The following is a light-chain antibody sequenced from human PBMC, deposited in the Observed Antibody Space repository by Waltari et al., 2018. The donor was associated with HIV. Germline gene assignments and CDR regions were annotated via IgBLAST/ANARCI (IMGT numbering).Light chain of an antibody. CDR1: NIGTKD. Sequence: SYELTQPFSVSVALGQTARITCGGSNIGTKDVHWYQQKPGQAPLLLIFNDIHRPPGVPERFSASKSRNMATLTIIGAQAGDEAAYYCQVWHYTVVFGGGTKVTVL. CDR2: NDI. J-gene: IGLJ2*01. V-gene: IGLV3-9*01. CDR3: QVWHYTVV.